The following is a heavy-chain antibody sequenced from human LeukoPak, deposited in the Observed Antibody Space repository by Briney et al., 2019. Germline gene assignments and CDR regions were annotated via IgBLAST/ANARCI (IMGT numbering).Heavy chain of an antibody. V-gene: IGHV3-30*18. CDR3: AKDLGYDSSGYDY. CDR1: GFTFSSYG. J-gene: IGHJ4*02. CDR2: ISYDGSYK. D-gene: IGHD3-22*01. Sequence: TGGSLRLSCAASGFTFSSYGMHWVRQAPGKGLEWVAVISYDGSYKYYADSVKGRFTISRDNSKNTLYLQMNSLRAEDTAVYYCAKDLGYDSSGYDYWGQGTLVTVSS.